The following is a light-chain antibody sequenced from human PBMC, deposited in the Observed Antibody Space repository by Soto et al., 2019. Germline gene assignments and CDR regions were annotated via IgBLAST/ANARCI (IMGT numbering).Light chain of an antibody. J-gene: IGKJ1*01. V-gene: IGKV1-39*01. CDR2: AAS. Sequence: DIQMTQSPSSLSAAVGDRVTITCRASQSISSYLNWYQQKPGKAPKLLIYAASSLQSGVPSRFSGSGSGTDFTLTISSLQPEDFATHYCQQSYSTLWTFGQGTKVDIK. CDR3: QQSYSTLWT. CDR1: QSISSY.